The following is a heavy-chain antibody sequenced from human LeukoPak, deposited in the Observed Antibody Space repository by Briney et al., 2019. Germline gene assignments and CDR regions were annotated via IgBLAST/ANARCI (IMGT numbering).Heavy chain of an antibody. J-gene: IGHJ3*02. V-gene: IGHV4-59*08. Sequence: SETQSLTCTVSGGSISGHHWTWIRQPPGTGLEWIGYFYDSGDFNYNPSLKSRVTISTDMSNNQFSLRMSSVTAADTAMYYCARLLRPGGRKGDALDIWGQGTLVTVSS. CDR2: FYDSGDF. D-gene: IGHD1-26*01. CDR3: ARLLRPGGRKGDALDI. CDR1: GGSISGHH.